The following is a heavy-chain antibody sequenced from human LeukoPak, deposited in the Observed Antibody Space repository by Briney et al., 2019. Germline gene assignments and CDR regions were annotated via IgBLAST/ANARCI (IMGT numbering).Heavy chain of an antibody. CDR1: GVSISSGVDS. J-gene: IGHJ3*02. CDR2: IYYSGNT. V-gene: IGHV4-30-4*07. CDR3: ARGLDANDWSDTFDI. Sequence: SHTLSLTCAVSGVSISSGVDSWGWIRQPPGRGLARFGYIYYSGNTYYNPSLKSRVTISVDTSKNQFSLKLSSVTAADTAVYFCARGLDANDWSDTFDIWGPGTMVTVSS. D-gene: IGHD3/OR15-3a*01.